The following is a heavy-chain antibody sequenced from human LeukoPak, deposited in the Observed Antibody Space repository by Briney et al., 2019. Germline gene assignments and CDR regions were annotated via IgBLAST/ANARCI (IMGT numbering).Heavy chain of an antibody. Sequence: ASVKVSCKASGYTFTGYYMHWVRQAPGQGLEWMGWINPNSGGTNYAQKFQGRVTMTRDTSISTAYMGLGRLRSDDTAVYYCARYYDSSGYYVYWGQGTLVTVSS. CDR1: GYTFTGYY. J-gene: IGHJ4*02. V-gene: IGHV1-2*02. D-gene: IGHD3-22*01. CDR3: ARYYDSSGYYVY. CDR2: INPNSGGT.